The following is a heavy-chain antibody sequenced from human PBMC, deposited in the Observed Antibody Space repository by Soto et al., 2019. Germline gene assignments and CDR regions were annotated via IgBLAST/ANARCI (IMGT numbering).Heavy chain of an antibody. V-gene: IGHV3-48*01. CDR2: ISSSSSTI. Sequence: GGSLRLSCAASGFTFSSYSMNWVRQAPGKGLEWVSCISSSSSTIYYADSVKGRFTISRDNAKNSLYLQMNSLRAEDTAVYYCARGMGYGSGSYYPLDYWGQGTLVTVSS. J-gene: IGHJ4*02. D-gene: IGHD3-10*01. CDR1: GFTFSSYS. CDR3: ARGMGYGSGSYYPLDY.